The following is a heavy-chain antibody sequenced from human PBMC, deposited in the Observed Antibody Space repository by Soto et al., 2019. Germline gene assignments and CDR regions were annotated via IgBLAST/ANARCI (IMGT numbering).Heavy chain of an antibody. CDR3: ARERVYFDY. Sequence: GGSLRLSCAASGFTFSSYAMSWVRQAPGKGLEWVSAISSSSSNIYYADSVKGRFTISRDNAKNSLYLQMNSLRAEDTAVYYCARERVYFDYWGQGTLVTVS. CDR1: GFTFSSYA. J-gene: IGHJ4*02. V-gene: IGHV3-21*01. CDR2: ISSSSSNI.